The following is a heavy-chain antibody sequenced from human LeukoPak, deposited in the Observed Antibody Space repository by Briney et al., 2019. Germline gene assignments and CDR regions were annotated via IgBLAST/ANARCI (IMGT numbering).Heavy chain of an antibody. V-gene: IGHV3-30*18. D-gene: IGHD3-9*01. J-gene: IGHJ4*02. CDR3: AKAGEEVLRYFDWSPPGY. Sequence: GGSLRLSCAASGFTFSSYGMHWVRQAPGKGLEWVAVISYDGSNKYYADSVKGRFTISRDNSKNTLYLQMNSLRAEDTAVYYCAKAGEEVLRYFDWSPPGYWGQGTLVTVSS. CDR1: GFTFSSYG. CDR2: ISYDGSNK.